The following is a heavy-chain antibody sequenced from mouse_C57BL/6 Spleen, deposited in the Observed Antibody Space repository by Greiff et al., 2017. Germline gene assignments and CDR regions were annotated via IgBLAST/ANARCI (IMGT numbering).Heavy chain of an antibody. CDR1: GFTFHTYA. V-gene: IGHV10-3*01. Sequence: VQLQESGGGLVQPTGSLKLSCAASGFTFHTYAMHWVRQAPGKGLEWVARIRSKSSNYATYYADSVKDRFTISRDDSQSMLYLPMNNLKTEDTAMYYCVRASSYWYFDVWGTGTTVTVSS. CDR2: IRSKSSNYAT. CDR3: VRASSYWYFDV. J-gene: IGHJ1*03. D-gene: IGHD1-1*01.